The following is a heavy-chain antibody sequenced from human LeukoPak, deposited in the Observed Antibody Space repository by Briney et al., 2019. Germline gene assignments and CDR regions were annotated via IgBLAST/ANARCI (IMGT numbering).Heavy chain of an antibody. V-gene: IGHV4-38-2*02. CDR1: GYSISSGYY. Sequence: PSETLSLTCTVSGYSISSGYYWGWIRQPPGKGLEWIGSIYHSGSTYYNPSLKSRVTISVDTSKNQFSLKLSSVTAADTAVYYCARVGTYYYGSGSYLDVWGKGTTVTVSS. J-gene: IGHJ6*03. D-gene: IGHD3-10*01. CDR3: ARVGTYYYGSGSYLDV. CDR2: IYHSGST.